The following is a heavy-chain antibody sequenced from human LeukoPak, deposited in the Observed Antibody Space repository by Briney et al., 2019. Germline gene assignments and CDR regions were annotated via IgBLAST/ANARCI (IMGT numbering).Heavy chain of an antibody. Sequence: GGSLRLSCAASGFTFSSYAMHWVRQAPRKGLEWVAVISYDGSKKYYADSVKGRFTISRDNSNNTLYLQMNSLRAEDTAVYYCAKELLGAFDYWGQGTLVTVSS. CDR1: GFTFSSYA. D-gene: IGHD7-27*01. V-gene: IGHV3-30-3*01. J-gene: IGHJ4*02. CDR3: AKELLGAFDY. CDR2: ISYDGSKK.